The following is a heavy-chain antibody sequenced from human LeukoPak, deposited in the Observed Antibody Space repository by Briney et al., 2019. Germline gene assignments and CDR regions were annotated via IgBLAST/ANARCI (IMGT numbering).Heavy chain of an antibody. CDR1: GGSISSGDYY. CDR3: TRDDDIVTYAFDI. Sequence: SETLSLTCTVSGGSISSGDYYWSWIRQPPGKGLEWIGYIYYSGSTYYNPSLKSRVTISVDTSKNQFSLKLSSVTAADTAVYYCTRDDDIVTYAFDIWGQRTMVTVSS. CDR2: IYYSGST. J-gene: IGHJ3*02. V-gene: IGHV4-30-4*08. D-gene: IGHD2-15*01.